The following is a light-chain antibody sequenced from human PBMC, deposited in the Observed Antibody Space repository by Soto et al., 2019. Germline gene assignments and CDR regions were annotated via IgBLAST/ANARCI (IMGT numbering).Light chain of an antibody. J-gene: IGKJ1*01. CDR2: SAS. V-gene: IGKV1-39*01. Sequence: DIQMTQSPSSLSASVGERVTITCRAGQSVYNYLSWYQQKPGKAPQLLIFSASSLQSGVPSRFSRSGSGTSFTLTISSLQPEDFATYYCQQSYSLTWTFGQGTKVDIK. CDR3: QQSYSLTWT. CDR1: QSVYNY.